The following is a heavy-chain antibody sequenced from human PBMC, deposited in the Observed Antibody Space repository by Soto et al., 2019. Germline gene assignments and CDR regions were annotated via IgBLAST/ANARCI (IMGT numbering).Heavy chain of an antibody. CDR1: GFTFSTYG. CDR3: ARDWDK. J-gene: IGHJ4*02. D-gene: IGHD1-26*01. V-gene: IGHV3-7*01. CDR2: IDQDGSER. Sequence: GGSLILSCAASGFTFSTYGMHWVRQAPGKGLEWVAKIDQDGSERDYVGSVKGRFTVSRDNAKNSLFLQMNSLGVDDTAVYYCARDWDKWGQGTLVTVSS.